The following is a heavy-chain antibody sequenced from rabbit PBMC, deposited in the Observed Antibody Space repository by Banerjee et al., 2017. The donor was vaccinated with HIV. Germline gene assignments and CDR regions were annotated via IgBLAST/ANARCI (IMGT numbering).Heavy chain of an antibody. J-gene: IGHJ4*01. D-gene: IGHD8-1*01. CDR3: AREEGSSYLFKL. CDR1: GFSFSSDCY. V-gene: IGHV1S40*01. Sequence: QQLEESGGGLVKPGASLTLTCKASGFSFSSDCYMCWVRQAPGKGLEWIGCIFAGTFSSTYYAGWAKGRFTISKTSSTTVTLQMTSLTAADTATYFCAREEGSSYLFKLWGQGTLVTVS. CDR2: IFAGTFSST.